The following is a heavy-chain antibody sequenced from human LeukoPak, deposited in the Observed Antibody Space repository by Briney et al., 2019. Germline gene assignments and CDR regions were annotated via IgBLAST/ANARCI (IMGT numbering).Heavy chain of an antibody. D-gene: IGHD3-22*01. CDR1: GFTASSSY. CDR2: IYSGGST. Sequence: PGGSLRLSCAASGFTASSSYMSWVRQAPGKGLEWVSVIYSGGSTYYADSVKDRFAISRDNSKNTLYLQMNSLRAEDTAVYYCATALPHSYDNSAYFYYWGQGTLVTVSS. CDR3: ATALPHSYDNSAYFYY. J-gene: IGHJ4*02. V-gene: IGHV3-66*01.